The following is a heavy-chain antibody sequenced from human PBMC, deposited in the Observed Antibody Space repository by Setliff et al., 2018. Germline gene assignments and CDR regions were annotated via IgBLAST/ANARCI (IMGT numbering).Heavy chain of an antibody. V-gene: IGHV3-30*04. CDR2: ISYDGSNK. J-gene: IGHJ4*02. CDR3: ARDRLRSDSPWGYFDY. CDR1: GFTFSSYA. D-gene: IGHD3-16*01. Sequence: PGGSLRLSCAASGFTFSSYAMHWVRQAPGKGLEWVAVISYDGSNKYYADSVKVRFTISRDNSKNTLYLQMNSLRAEDTAVYYCARDRLRSDSPWGYFDYWGQGTLVTVSS.